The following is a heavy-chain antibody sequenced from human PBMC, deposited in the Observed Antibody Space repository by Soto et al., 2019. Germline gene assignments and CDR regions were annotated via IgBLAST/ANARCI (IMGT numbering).Heavy chain of an antibody. CDR3: AKDDYDYIWGSYPYYFDY. Sequence: GSLRLSCAASGFTFSSYAMSWVRQAPGKGLEWVSAISGSGGSTYYADSVKGRFTISRDNSKNTLYLQMNSLRAEDTAVYYCAKDDYDYIWGSYPYYFDYWGQGTLVTVSS. V-gene: IGHV3-23*01. CDR1: GFTFSSYA. J-gene: IGHJ4*02. D-gene: IGHD3-16*02. CDR2: ISGSGGST.